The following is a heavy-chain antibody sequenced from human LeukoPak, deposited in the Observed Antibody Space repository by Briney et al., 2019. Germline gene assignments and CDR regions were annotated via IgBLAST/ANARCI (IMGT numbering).Heavy chain of an antibody. Sequence: NLGESLKISCKGSGYSFTSYWIGWVRQMPGKGLEWMGIIYPGDSDTRYSPSFQGQVTISADKSISTAYLQWSSLKASDTAMYYCARRKPGLRWSPGDDAFDIWGQGTMVTVSS. CDR1: GYSFTSYW. J-gene: IGHJ3*02. CDR3: ARRKPGLRWSPGDDAFDI. V-gene: IGHV5-51*01. CDR2: IYPGDSDT. D-gene: IGHD4-23*01.